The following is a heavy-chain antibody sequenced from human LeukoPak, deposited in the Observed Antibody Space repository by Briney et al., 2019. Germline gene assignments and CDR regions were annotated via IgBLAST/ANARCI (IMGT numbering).Heavy chain of an antibody. V-gene: IGHV3-30*03. CDR2: ISYDGSNK. J-gene: IGHJ3*02. CDR1: GFTFSSYG. CDR3: ARDQGTVTTIRGVDI. D-gene: IGHD4-17*01. Sequence: GRSLRLSCAASGFTFSSYGMHWVRQAPGKGLEWVAVISYDGSNKYYADSVKGRFTISRDNSKNTLYLQMNGLRAEDTAVYYCARDQGTVTTIRGVDIWGQGTMVTVSS.